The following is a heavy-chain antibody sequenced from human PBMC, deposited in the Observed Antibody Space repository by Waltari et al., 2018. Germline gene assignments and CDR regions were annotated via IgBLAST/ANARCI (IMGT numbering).Heavy chain of an antibody. CDR2: GNPNRGDT. J-gene: IGHJ3*01. V-gene: IGHV1-2*04. D-gene: IGHD7-27*01. CDR1: GYNFIDYY. CDR3: ARARAWGPKAFDV. Sequence: QVQLVQSEAEVRKPGASVKVSCQASGYNFIDYYVHWVRQAPGQGLEWMGWGNPNRGDTVYLRKFEGCVTFTTDTSVNTAYMEVTRLKSDDTAIYFCARARAWGPKAFDVWGQGTRLTVSS.